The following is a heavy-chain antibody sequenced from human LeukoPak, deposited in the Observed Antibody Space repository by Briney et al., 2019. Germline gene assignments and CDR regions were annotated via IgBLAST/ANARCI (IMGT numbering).Heavy chain of an antibody. CDR1: GAPISSNNW. D-gene: IGHD6-13*01. CDR2: IYHSGST. Sequence: SGTLSLTCAVSGAPISSNNWWWSWVRQPPGKGLEWIGEIYHSGSTNYNPSLKSRVTMSVDKSKNQFSLKLSSVTAADTAVYYCARVLYSSSWYVDDYYYYMDVWGKGTTVTVSS. J-gene: IGHJ6*03. V-gene: IGHV4-4*02. CDR3: ARVLYSSSWYVDDYYYYMDV.